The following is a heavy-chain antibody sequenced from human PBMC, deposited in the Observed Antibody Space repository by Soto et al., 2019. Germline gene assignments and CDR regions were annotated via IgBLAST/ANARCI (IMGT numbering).Heavy chain of an antibody. CDR3: ARDGERDTGLNFYYYLHGMDA. J-gene: IGHJ6*02. V-gene: IGHV1-18*01. Sequence: GASVKVSCQASGGTFSSYAISWVRQAPGQGLEWMGWISPYNGTTKYAEKFQGEMTMTTDTATSTAYMDLRSLRSDDTAVYYCARDGERDTGLNFYYYLHGMDAWGQGTRVTVSS. CDR1: GGTFSSYA. D-gene: IGHD1-1*01. CDR2: ISPYNGTT.